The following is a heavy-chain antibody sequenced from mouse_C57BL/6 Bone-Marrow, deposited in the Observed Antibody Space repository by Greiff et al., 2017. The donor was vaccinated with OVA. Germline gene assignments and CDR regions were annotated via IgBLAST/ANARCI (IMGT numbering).Heavy chain of an antibody. D-gene: IGHD2-4*01. CDR3: AREGVYDYSDY. CDR1: GYTFTDYY. J-gene: IGHJ2*01. V-gene: IGHV1-76*01. CDR2: IYPGSGNT. Sequence: QVQLQQSGAELVRPGASVKLSCKASGYTFTDYYINWVKQRPGQGLEWIARIYPGSGNTYYNEKFKGKATLTAEKSSSTAYMQLSSLTSEDSAVYCCAREGVYDYSDYWGQGTTLTVSS.